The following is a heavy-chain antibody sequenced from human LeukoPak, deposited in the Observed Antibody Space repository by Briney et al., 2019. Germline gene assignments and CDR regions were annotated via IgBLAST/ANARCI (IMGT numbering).Heavy chain of an antibody. CDR3: AKSGRRGYCSGGSRCSGNYFDY. J-gene: IGHJ4*02. V-gene: IGHV3-23*01. D-gene: IGHD2-15*01. Sequence: GGSLRLSCAASGFTFSCYAMSWVRQAPGKGLEWVSAISGSGGSTYYADSVKGRFTISRDNSKNTLYLQMNSLRAEDTAVYYCAKSGRRGYCSGGSRCSGNYFDYWGQGTLVTVSS. CDR2: ISGSGGST. CDR1: GFTFSCYA.